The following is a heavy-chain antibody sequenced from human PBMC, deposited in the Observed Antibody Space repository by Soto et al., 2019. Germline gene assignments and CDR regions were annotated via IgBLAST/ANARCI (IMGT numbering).Heavy chain of an antibody. Sequence: PGGSLRLSCSASGLTFSGYAMHWVRQAPGKGLEYVSAISSNGGGTLYADSVKGRFTISRDNSKNTLHLQMNSLRPEDAAVYYCVKDLKGIVVVSAAIPNWFDPWGQGTLVTVSS. CDR1: GLTFSGYA. CDR3: VKDLKGIVVVSAAIPNWFDP. CDR2: ISSNGGGT. V-gene: IGHV3-64D*06. D-gene: IGHD2-2*01. J-gene: IGHJ5*02.